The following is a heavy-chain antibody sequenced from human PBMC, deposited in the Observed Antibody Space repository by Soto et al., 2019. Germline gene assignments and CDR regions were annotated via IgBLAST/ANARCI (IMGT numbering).Heavy chain of an antibody. CDR2: ISAYNGNT. D-gene: IGHD6-6*01. V-gene: IGHV1-18*01. J-gene: IGHJ6*03. Sequence: ASVKVSCKASGYTFTSYGISWVRQAPGQGLEWMGWISAYNGNTNYAQKLQGRVTMTTDTSTSTASIELRSLRSDDTAVYYCARGYSSSPPYYYYMDVWGKGTTVTVSS. CDR1: GYTFTSYG. CDR3: ARGYSSSPPYYYYMDV.